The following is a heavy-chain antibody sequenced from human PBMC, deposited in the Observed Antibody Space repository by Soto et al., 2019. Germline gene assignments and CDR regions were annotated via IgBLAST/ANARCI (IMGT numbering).Heavy chain of an antibody. J-gene: IGHJ4*02. CDR2: VYYTGST. CDR1: GGSMSGYY. V-gene: IGHV4-59*01. Sequence: ETLSLSCRVSGGSMSGYYWSWIRQAPGKGLEWIGYVYYTGSTNYNPSLQGRVTISVDTSNKQFSLSLRLVTAADTAVYFCARSIAVPSSHIDHWGQGIRVTVS. CDR3: ARSIAVPSSHIDH. D-gene: IGHD6-6*01.